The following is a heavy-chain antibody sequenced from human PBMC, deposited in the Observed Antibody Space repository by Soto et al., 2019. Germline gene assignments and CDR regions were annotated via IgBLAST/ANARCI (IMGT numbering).Heavy chain of an antibody. D-gene: IGHD2-2*01. Sequence: QVQLVQSGAEVKKPGASVKVSCKASGYTFTSYGISWVRQAPGQGLEWMGWISAYHGNTNYAQKLQGIVHRTTDTPTSTAYIELRSLRTDDTAVYYCARVLNPRYCSSTSCYYYYGMDVWGQGTKVTVS. CDR1: GYTFTSYG. CDR2: ISAYHGNT. J-gene: IGHJ6*02. V-gene: IGHV1-18*01. CDR3: ARVLNPRYCSSTSCYYYYGMDV.